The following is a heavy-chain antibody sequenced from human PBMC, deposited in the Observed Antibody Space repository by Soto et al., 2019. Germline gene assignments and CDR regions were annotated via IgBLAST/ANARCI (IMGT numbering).Heavy chain of an antibody. V-gene: IGHV3-7*01. Sequence: EVQLVESGGGLVHPGGSLRLSCAASGFTFSHYWMSWVRQAPGKGLEWVANIKEDGSEKYYVDSVMDRFTISADNAKNSLYLQMNSLRVEDTAVYYCARDAVWGQGTLVTVSS. CDR3: ARDAV. D-gene: IGHD6-19*01. CDR2: IKEDGSEK. CDR1: GFTFSHYW. J-gene: IGHJ4*02.